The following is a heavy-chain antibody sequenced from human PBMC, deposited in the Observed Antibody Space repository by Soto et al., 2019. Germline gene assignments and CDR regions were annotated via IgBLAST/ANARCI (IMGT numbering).Heavy chain of an antibody. V-gene: IGHV1-69*06. Sequence: QVHLVQSGAEVKKPGSSVKVSCTASGGTFGSYTVTWVRQAPGQGLEWMGEIIPMFGTASYAQKFQGIATLTADKSTTTAHMELSSMISDDTAVYFCARQKAMPPHFYSGMDVWGKGTKVTVSS. D-gene: IGHD2-2*01. CDR1: GGTFGSYT. J-gene: IGHJ6*04. CDR3: ARQKAMPPHFYSGMDV. CDR2: IIPMFGTA.